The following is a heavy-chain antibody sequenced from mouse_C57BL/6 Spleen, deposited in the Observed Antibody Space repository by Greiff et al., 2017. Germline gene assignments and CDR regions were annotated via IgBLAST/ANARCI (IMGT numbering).Heavy chain of an antibody. CDR1: GYTFTSYW. CDR3: ARGLLRWYYFDC. J-gene: IGHJ2*01. Sequence: VQLQQPGAELVKPGASVKMSCKASGYTFTSYWITWVKQRPGQGLEWIGDIYPGSGSTNYNEKFKSKATLTVDTSSSTAYMQLSSLTSEDSAVYYCARGLLRWYYFDCWGQGTTLTVSS. D-gene: IGHD2-3*01. CDR2: IYPGSGST. V-gene: IGHV1-55*01.